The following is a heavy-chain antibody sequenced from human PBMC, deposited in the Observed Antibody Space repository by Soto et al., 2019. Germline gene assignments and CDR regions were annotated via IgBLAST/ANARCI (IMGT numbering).Heavy chain of an antibody. V-gene: IGHV4-34*01. Sequence: SETLSLTCAVYGGSFSCYYWSWIRQPPGKGLEWIGEINHSGSTNYNPSLKSRVTISVDTSKNQFSLKLSSVTAADTAVYYCARGWNYYYDSSGYRWGQGTLVTVSS. CDR1: GGSFSCYY. CDR2: INHSGST. D-gene: IGHD3-22*01. J-gene: IGHJ4*02. CDR3: ARGWNYYYDSSGYR.